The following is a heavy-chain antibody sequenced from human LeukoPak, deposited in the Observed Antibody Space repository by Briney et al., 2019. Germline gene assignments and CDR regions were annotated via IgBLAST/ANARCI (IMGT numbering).Heavy chain of an antibody. V-gene: IGHV3-20*04. D-gene: IGHD3-22*01. J-gene: IGHJ4*02. CDR2: INWNGGST. CDR3: ARANYDSSGYPFY. CDR1: GFTFDDYG. Sequence: GGSLRLSCAASGFTFDDYGMSWVRQAPGKGLEWVSGINWNGGSTGYADSVKGRFTISRDNAKNTLYLQMNSLRAEDTAVYYCARANYDSSGYPFYWGQGTLVTVSS.